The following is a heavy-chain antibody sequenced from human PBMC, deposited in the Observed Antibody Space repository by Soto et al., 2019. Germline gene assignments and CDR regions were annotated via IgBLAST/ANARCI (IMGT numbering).Heavy chain of an antibody. CDR1: GFAFRSYA. Sequence: GGSLRLSCAASGFAFRSYAMHWVRQAPGKGLEWVGVISYDGGNIYYADSVKGRFTISRDNSKNTLYVQVNSLRPEDTAVYYCAKGILSATIGPYAMDVWGQGTTVTV. V-gene: IGHV3-30*18. D-gene: IGHD3-16*01. CDR3: AKGILSATIGPYAMDV. CDR2: ISYDGGNI. J-gene: IGHJ6*02.